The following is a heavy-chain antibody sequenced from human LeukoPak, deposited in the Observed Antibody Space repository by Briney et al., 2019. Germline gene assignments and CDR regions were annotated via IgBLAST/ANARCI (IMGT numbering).Heavy chain of an antibody. J-gene: IGHJ4*02. V-gene: IGHV1-46*01. CDR1: GYTFTSYY. Sequence: ASVKVSCKASGYTFTSYYMHWVRQAPGQGLEWMGIINPSGGSTSYAQKLQGRVTMTTDTSTSTAYMELRSLRSDDTAVYYCARNSIAAAEDFDYWGQGTLVTVSS. D-gene: IGHD6-13*01. CDR3: ARNSIAAAEDFDY. CDR2: INPSGGST.